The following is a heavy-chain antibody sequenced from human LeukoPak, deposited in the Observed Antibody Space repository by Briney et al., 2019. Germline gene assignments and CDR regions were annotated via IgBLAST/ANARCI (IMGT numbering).Heavy chain of an antibody. Sequence: ASVKVSCKASGFTFTSYYIHWVRQAPGQGLEWMGIINPSGGSTSYPQKFQGRVTMTRDTSTSTVYMELSSLRSEDTAVYYCACVVRGAFDIWGQGTLVTVSS. CDR3: ACVVRGAFDI. CDR1: GFTFTSYY. V-gene: IGHV1-46*03. CDR2: INPSGGST. J-gene: IGHJ3*02. D-gene: IGHD2-21*01.